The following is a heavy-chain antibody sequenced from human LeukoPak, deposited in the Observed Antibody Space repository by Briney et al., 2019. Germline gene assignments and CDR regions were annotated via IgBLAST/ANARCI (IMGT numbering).Heavy chain of an antibody. J-gene: IGHJ4*02. V-gene: IGHV3-15*01. Sequence: GGSLILSCAASGFTLSNAWMSWVRQAPGKGLEWVGRIKSKTDGGTTDYAAPVKGRFTISRDDSKNTLYQQMNSLKTEDPVVYYCTTAGYSRYAGGQGTLVTVSS. D-gene: IGHD6-13*01. CDR2: IKSKTDGGTT. CDR3: TTAGYSRYA. CDR1: GFTLSNAW.